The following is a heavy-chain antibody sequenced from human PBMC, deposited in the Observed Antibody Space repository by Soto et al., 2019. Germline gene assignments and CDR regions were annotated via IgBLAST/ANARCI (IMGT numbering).Heavy chain of an antibody. CDR3: ASGVAASHFYYYYMDV. D-gene: IGHD2-15*01. Sequence: VYSGGSLRLSCAASGFTFSDYYMSWICQAPGKGLEWVSYISGSGSTIYYADSVKGRFTISRDNAKNSLHLQMNSLRAEDTAVYYCASGVAASHFYYYYMDVWGKGTTVTVSS. CDR1: GFTFSDYY. CDR2: ISGSGSTI. V-gene: IGHV3-11*01. J-gene: IGHJ6*03.